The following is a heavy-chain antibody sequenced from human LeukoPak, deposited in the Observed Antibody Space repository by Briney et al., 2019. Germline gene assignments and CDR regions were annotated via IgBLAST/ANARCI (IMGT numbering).Heavy chain of an antibody. V-gene: IGHV4-59*08. J-gene: IGHJ5*02. CDR2: IYYSRST. CDR1: GGSISSYY. CDR3: ARQRNWFDP. Sequence: TSSETLSLTCTVSGGSISSYYWSWIRQPPGKGLEWIGYIYYSRSTNYNLSLKSRVTISVDTSQNQFSLKLSSVTAADTAVYYCARQRNWFDPWGQGTLVTVSS.